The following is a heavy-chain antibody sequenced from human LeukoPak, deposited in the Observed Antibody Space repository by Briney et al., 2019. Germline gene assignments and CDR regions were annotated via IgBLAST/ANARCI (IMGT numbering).Heavy chain of an antibody. Sequence: VASVKVSCKASGGTFSSYAISWVRQAPGQGLEWMGGIIPIFGTANYAQKFQGRVTITADESTSTAYMELSSLRSEDTAVYYCASHASGAAGILDRYNWLDPWGQGTLVTVSS. D-gene: IGHD6-13*01. V-gene: IGHV1-69*13. CDR1: GGTFSSYA. J-gene: IGHJ5*02. CDR2: IIPIFGTA. CDR3: ASHASGAAGILDRYNWLDP.